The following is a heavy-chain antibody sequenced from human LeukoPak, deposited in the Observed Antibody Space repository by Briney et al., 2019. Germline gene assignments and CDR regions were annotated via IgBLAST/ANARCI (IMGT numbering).Heavy chain of an antibody. CDR3: ARAAAYSSGWHGFYLSDY. Sequence: PGGSLRLSCAGSGFTFSSYAMRWVRQAPGKGLEWVSAISGSGGSTYYADSVKGRFTISRDNSKNTLYLQMNSLRAEDTAVYYCARAAAYSSGWHGFYLSDYWGQGTLVTVSS. CDR2: ISGSGGST. D-gene: IGHD6-19*01. CDR1: GFTFSSYA. J-gene: IGHJ4*02. V-gene: IGHV3-23*01.